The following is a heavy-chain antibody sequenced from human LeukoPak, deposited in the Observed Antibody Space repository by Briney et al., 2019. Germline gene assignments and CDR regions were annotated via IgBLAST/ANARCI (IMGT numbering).Heavy chain of an antibody. J-gene: IGHJ4*02. V-gene: IGHV4-39*07. CDR3: ANYGSGDYYFDY. CDR2: IYYSGST. Sequence: SETLSLTCTVSGGSISSSSYYWGWIRQPPGKGLEWIGSIYYSGSTYYNPSLKSRVTISVDTSKNQFSLKLSSVTAADTAVYYCANYGSGDYYFDYWGQGTLVTVSS. D-gene: IGHD3-10*01. CDR1: GGSISSSSYY.